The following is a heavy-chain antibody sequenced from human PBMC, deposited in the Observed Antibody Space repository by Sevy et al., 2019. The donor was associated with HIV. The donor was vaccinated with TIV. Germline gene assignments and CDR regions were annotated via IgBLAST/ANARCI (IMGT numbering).Heavy chain of an antibody. J-gene: IGHJ4*02. CDR1: GLTPSTYG. CDR2: IGYDGNNK. V-gene: IGHV3-33*01. CDR3: ARDPRIYGDYLLAYLDY. Sequence: HGGCLRLSCAASGLTPSTYGIHWVRQAPGKGLEWVAVIGYDGNNKFYADSVKGRFTISRDDSKNTVFLQMDSLRAEDTAVYYCARDPRIYGDYLLAYLDYWGQGTLVTVSS. D-gene: IGHD4-17*01.